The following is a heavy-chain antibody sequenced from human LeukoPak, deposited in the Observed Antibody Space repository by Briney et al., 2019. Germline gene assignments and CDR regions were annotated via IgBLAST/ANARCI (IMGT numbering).Heavy chain of an antibody. CDR1: GFTFSSYA. D-gene: IGHD5-12*01. J-gene: IGHJ3*02. CDR3: AKEGLRTVDAFDM. CDR2: MSGSGGNT. V-gene: IGHV3-23*01. Sequence: TGGSLRLSCAASGFTFSSYAMSWVRQAPGKGLEWVSAMSGSGGNTYYAESVKGRFTISRDKSKNTLYLQMNSLRAEDTAVYYCAKEGLRTVDAFDMWGQGTKVTVSS.